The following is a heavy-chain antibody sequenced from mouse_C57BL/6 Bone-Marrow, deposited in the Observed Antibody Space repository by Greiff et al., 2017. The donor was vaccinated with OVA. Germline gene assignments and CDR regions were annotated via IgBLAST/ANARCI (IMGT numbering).Heavy chain of an antibody. V-gene: IGHV10-1*01. D-gene: IGHD2-4*01. J-gene: IGHJ4*01. CDR2: IRSKSNNYAT. Sequence: EVQGVESGGGLVQPKGSLKLSCAASGFSFNTYAMNWVRQAPGKGLEWVARIRSKSNNYATYYADSVKDRFTISRDDSESMLYLQMNNLKTEDTAMYYCVRRGLRPMTMDYWGQGTSVTVSS. CDR1: GFSFNTYA. CDR3: VRRGLRPMTMDY.